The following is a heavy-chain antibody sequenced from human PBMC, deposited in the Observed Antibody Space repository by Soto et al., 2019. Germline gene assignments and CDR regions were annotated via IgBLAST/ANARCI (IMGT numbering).Heavy chain of an antibody. J-gene: IGHJ4*02. V-gene: IGHV4-38-2*01. CDR3: ARAGFWSGYYVDY. CDR1: GYSISSGYY. CDR2: IYYSGTA. D-gene: IGHD3-3*01. Sequence: PSETLSLTCAVSGYSISSGYYWVWIRQPPGKGLEWIGTIYYSGTAYYNPSLKSRVAISVDTSKNQLSLKLSSVTAADTAVYYCARAGFWSGYYVDYWGQGTLVTVSS.